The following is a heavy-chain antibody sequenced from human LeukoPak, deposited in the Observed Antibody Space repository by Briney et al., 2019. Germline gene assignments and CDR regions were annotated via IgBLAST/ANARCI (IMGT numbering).Heavy chain of an antibody. J-gene: IGHJ3*02. D-gene: IGHD3-10*01. CDR1: GFTXXSYA. CDR2: ISYDGSNK. Sequence: SXXLSXAXXGFTXXSYAMHWVRQAPGKGLEWVAVISYDGSNKYYADSVKGRFTISRENAKNSLYLQMNSLRAGDTAVYYCARAPGGNYYNIWGQGTMVTVSS. CDR3: ARAPGGNYYNI. V-gene: IGHV3-30*14.